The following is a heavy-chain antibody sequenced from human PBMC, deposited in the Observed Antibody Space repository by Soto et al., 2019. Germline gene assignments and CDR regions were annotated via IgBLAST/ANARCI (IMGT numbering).Heavy chain of an antibody. CDR2: ISAYNGNT. CDR1: GYTFTSYG. J-gene: IGHJ3*02. CDR3: ARVSEAEQRAGDAFDI. D-gene: IGHD6-19*01. V-gene: IGHV1-18*01. Sequence: ASVKVSCKASGYTFTSYGISWVRQAPGQGLEWMGWISAYNGNTNYAQKLQGRVTMTTDTSTSTAYMELRSLGSDDTAVYYCARVSEAEQRAGDAFDIWGQGTMVTVSS.